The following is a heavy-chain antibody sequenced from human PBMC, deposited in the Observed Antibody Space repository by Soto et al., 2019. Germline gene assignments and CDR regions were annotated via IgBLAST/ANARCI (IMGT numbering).Heavy chain of an antibody. CDR1: GFTFSSYG. D-gene: IGHD2-2*01. J-gene: IGHJ4*02. CDR2: ISYDGSNK. CDR3: AKERCSSPSCYENYFDY. V-gene: IGHV3-30*18. Sequence: PGGSLRLSCAASGFTFSSYGMHWVRQAPGKGLEWVAVISYDGSNKYYADSVKGRFTISRDNSKNTLYLQMNSLRAEDTAVYYCAKERCSSPSCYENYFDYWGQGTLVTVSS.